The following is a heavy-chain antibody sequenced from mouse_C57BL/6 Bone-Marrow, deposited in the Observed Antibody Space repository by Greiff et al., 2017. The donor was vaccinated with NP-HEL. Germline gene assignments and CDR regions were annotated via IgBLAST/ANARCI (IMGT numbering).Heavy chain of an antibody. CDR1: GYTFTGYW. J-gene: IGHJ1*03. CDR2: ILPGSGST. D-gene: IGHD1-1*01. CDR3: ARRGYYGSSFPYWYFDV. V-gene: IGHV1-9*01. Sequence: VQLQESGAELMKPGASVKLSCKATGYTFTGYWIEWVKQRPGHGLEWIGEILPGSGSTNYNEKFKGKATFTAATSSNTAYMQLSSLTTEDSAIYYCARRGYYGSSFPYWYFDVWGTGTTVTVSS.